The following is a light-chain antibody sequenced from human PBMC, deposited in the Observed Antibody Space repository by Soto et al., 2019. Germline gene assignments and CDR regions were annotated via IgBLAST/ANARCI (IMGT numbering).Light chain of an antibody. Sequence: DIQMTQSPSSLSASVGDRVTITCRASQSISNYLNWYQQKPGKAPKLLIYAASTLQSGVPSRFSGSGSGTDFTLTITSLQPEDFATYYCQHRYSSPLMYTFGQGTKLEIK. CDR1: QSISNY. V-gene: IGKV1-39*01. CDR2: AAS. J-gene: IGKJ2*01. CDR3: QHRYSSPLMYT.